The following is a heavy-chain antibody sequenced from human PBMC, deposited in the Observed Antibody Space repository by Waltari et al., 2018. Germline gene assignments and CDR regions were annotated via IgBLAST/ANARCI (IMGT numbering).Heavy chain of an antibody. J-gene: IGHJ4*02. CDR1: GCSISSGSYY. D-gene: IGHD5-12*01. CDR2: IYTSGST. Sequence: QVQLQESGPGLVKPSQTLSLTCTVSGCSISSGSYYWSWIRQPAGKGLEWIGRIYTSGSTNYNPSLKSRVTISVDTSKNQFSLKLSSVTAADTAVYYCARERSGYEDWGQGTLVTVSS. V-gene: IGHV4-61*02. CDR3: ARERSGYED.